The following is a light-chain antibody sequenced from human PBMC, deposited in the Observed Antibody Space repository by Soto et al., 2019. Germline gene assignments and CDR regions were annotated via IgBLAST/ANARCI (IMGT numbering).Light chain of an antibody. CDR3: FSYAGSSTWV. Sequence: QSALTQPASVSGSPGQSITISCTGTSSDVVNDLLVSWYQQQPGKAPKLMIYEGTKRPAGVSDRFSGSKSGFTASLTISGLQAEDEADYFCFSYAGSSTWVFGGGTKLTVL. CDR1: SSDVVNDLL. V-gene: IGLV2-23*01. J-gene: IGLJ3*02. CDR2: EGT.